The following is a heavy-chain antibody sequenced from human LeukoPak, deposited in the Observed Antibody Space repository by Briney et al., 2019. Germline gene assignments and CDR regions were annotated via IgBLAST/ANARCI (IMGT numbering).Heavy chain of an antibody. CDR3: SNGIYRDSY. Sequence: GGSLRLPCEASGFTFTSYWMAWVRQAPGKGLEWVANIAQDGAEAVYADSVRGRFSISRDNAKNSLYLQMNNLRAEDTAVYYCSNGIYRDSYWGQGTQVTVSS. V-gene: IGHV3-7*01. CDR2: IAQDGAEA. D-gene: IGHD1-26*01. J-gene: IGHJ4*02. CDR1: GFTFTSYW.